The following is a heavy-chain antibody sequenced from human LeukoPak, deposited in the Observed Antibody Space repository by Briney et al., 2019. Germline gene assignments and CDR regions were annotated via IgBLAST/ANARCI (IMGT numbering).Heavy chain of an antibody. V-gene: IGHV3-30-3*01. D-gene: IGHD2-15*01. CDR1: GFTFSSYA. CDR3: ARDSFCSGGTCYSGLFDY. CDR2: ISYDGSNK. J-gene: IGHJ4*02. Sequence: GGSLRLSCAASGFTFSSYAMHWVRQAPGKGLEWVAVISYDGSNKYYADSVKGRFTISRDNSKNTLYLQMNSLRAEDTAIYYCARDSFCSGGTCYSGLFDYWGQGTLVTVSS.